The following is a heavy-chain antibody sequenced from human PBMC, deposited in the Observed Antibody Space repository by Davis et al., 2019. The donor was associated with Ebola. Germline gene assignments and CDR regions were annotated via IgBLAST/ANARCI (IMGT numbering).Heavy chain of an antibody. J-gene: IGHJ4*02. V-gene: IGHV3-23*01. Sequence: GESLKISCAASGFTFSRYWMSWVRQAPGKGLEWLSSIIVSGASTYYADSVKGRFTISRDNSKNTLYLQMNSLRAEDTAVYYCAVRGRDYWGQGALVTVSS. CDR1: GFTFSRYW. CDR2: IIVSGAST. D-gene: IGHD3-10*01. CDR3: AVRGRDY.